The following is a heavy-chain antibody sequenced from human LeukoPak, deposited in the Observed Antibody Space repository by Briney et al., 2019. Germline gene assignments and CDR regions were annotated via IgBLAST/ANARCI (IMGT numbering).Heavy chain of an antibody. Sequence: GGSLRLSCVASGFTFSNYAVSWVRQAPGKGLEWVSTVCGRGSSTYYADSVKGRFTISRDNSKNTLYLQMNSLRAEDTAVYYCAKGDYVFAFDIWGQGTMVTVSS. V-gene: IGHV3-23*01. CDR1: GFTFSNYA. CDR3: AKGDYVFAFDI. CDR2: VCGRGSST. D-gene: IGHD4-17*01. J-gene: IGHJ3*02.